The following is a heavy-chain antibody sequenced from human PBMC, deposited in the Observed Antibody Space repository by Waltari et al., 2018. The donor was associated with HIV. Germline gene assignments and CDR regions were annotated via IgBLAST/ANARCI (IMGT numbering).Heavy chain of an antibody. CDR3: ARVVVPGMGFDI. J-gene: IGHJ3*02. V-gene: IGHV4-38-2*02. CDR1: GYSISSGYY. Sequence: QVQLQESGPGLVKPSETLSLTCTVSGYSISSGYYWGWIRQPPGKGLEWIGSIYHSGSTYYNPSLKSRVTISVDTSKNQFSLKLSSVTAADTAVYYCARVVVPGMGFDIWGQGT. D-gene: IGHD1-1*01. CDR2: IYHSGST.